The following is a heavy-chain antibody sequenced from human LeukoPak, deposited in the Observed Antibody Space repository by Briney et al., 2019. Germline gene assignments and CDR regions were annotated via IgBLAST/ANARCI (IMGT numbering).Heavy chain of an antibody. CDR2: IYHSGST. D-gene: IGHD3-22*01. V-gene: IGHV4-38-2*02. CDR1: GYSISSGYY. CDR3: ARAEDFYESSGYPTGDAFDI. Sequence: PSETLSLTCTVSGYSISSGYYWGCIRQPPGKGLEWIGSIYHSGSTYYNPSLKSRVTISVDTSKNQFSLKLSSVTAADTAVYYCARAEDFYESSGYPTGDAFDIWGQGTMVTVSS. J-gene: IGHJ3*02.